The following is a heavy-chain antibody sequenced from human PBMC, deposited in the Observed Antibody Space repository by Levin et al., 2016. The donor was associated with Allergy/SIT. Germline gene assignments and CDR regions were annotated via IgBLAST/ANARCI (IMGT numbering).Heavy chain of an antibody. D-gene: IGHD1-26*01. CDR3: ARESGVGGSYTECDY. CDR1: GFTFSSYA. V-gene: IGHV3-30*04. Sequence: GESLKISCAASGFTFSSYAMHWVRQAPGKGLEWVAVIGYNGNKKYYADSVKGRFTISRDNSKNTLDLQMNSLRLEDTAVYYCARESGVGGSYTECDYWGQGTLVTVSS. J-gene: IGHJ4*02. CDR2: IGYNGNKK.